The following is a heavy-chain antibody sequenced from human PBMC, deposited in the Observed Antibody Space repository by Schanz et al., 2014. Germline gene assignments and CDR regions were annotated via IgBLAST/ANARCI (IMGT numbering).Heavy chain of an antibody. CDR2: ITPKTGVT. D-gene: IGHD2-21*01. CDR1: GYTFIDYS. V-gene: IGHV1-2*06. Sequence: QVRLVQSGAEVKKPGASVKVSCKASGYTFIDYSLNWVRQAPGQGLEWLGRITPKTGVTNYAQKFHKRVAMTSEASANTAYMALSRLTTDEMAVYYCAREDVVVVGVDFSYYYGMDVWGQGTTVVVSS. J-gene: IGHJ6*02. CDR3: AREDVVVVGVDFSYYYGMDV.